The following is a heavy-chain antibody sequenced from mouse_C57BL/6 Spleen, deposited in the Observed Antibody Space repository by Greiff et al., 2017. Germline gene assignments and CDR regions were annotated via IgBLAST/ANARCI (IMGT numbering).Heavy chain of an antibody. CDR3: AREAGPAWYFDV. CDR1: GYTFTSYW. Sequence: QVQLQQPGAELVRPGSSVKLSCKASGYTFTSYWMHWVKQRPIQGLEWIGNIDPSDSETHYNQKFKDKATLTVDKSSSTAYMQLSSLTSEDSAVXYCAREAGPAWYFDVWGTGTTVTVSS. J-gene: IGHJ1*03. V-gene: IGHV1-52*01. CDR2: IDPSDSET.